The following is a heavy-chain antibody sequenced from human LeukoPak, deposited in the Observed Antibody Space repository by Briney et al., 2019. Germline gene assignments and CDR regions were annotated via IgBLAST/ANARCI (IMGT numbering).Heavy chain of an antibody. CDR1: GFTFYDYA. Sequence: PGGSLRLSCAASGFTFYDYAMHWVRQAPGKGLEWVSLISGVGGSTYYADSVKGRFTISRDNSKNSLYLQMNSLRTEDTALYYCAKGPNPYCSSTSCYAPWGQGTLVTVSS. CDR2: ISGVGGST. J-gene: IGHJ5*02. CDR3: AKGPNPYCSSTSCYAP. V-gene: IGHV3-43*02. D-gene: IGHD2-2*01.